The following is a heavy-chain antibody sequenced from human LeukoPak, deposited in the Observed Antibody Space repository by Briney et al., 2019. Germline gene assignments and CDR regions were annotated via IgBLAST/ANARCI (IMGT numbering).Heavy chain of an antibody. CDR3: ATPHDYGSGSRLPRDAFDI. D-gene: IGHD3-10*01. CDR2: FDPEDGET. V-gene: IGHV1-24*01. Sequence: ASVKVSCKVSGYTLTELSMHWVRQAPGKGLEWMGGFDPEDGETIYAQKFQGRVTMTEDTSTDTAYMELSSLRSEDTAVYYCATPHDYGSGSRLPRDAFDIWGQGTMVTVSS. J-gene: IGHJ3*02. CDR1: GYTLTELS.